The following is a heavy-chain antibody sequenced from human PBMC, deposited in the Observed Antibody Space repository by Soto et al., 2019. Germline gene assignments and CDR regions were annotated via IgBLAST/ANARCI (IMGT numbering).Heavy chain of an antibody. CDR1: GYSFISYW. D-gene: IGHD2-2*01. Sequence: GESLKISCKGSGYSFISYWISWVRQMPGKGLEWMGRIDPSDSYTNYSPSFQGHVTISADKSISTAYLQWSSLKASDTAMYYCARAPNIVVVPAIPYGMDVWGQGTTVTDSS. CDR2: IDPSDSYT. CDR3: ARAPNIVVVPAIPYGMDV. J-gene: IGHJ6*02. V-gene: IGHV5-10-1*01.